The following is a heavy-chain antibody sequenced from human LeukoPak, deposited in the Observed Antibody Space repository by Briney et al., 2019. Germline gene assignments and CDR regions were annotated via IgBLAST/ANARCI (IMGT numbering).Heavy chain of an antibody. CDR2: IYTTGST. J-gene: IGHJ5*02. CDR1: DGSISTYY. V-gene: IGHV4-4*07. Sequence: PSETLSLTCTVSDGSISTYYWIWLRQPAGKGLEWIGRIYTTGSTNYNPSLKSRVTMSVDTSKNQFSLKLTSVTAADTAVYYCARGGLPRENWFDPWGQGTLVTVSS. CDR3: ARGGLPRENWFDP. D-gene: IGHD3/OR15-3a*01.